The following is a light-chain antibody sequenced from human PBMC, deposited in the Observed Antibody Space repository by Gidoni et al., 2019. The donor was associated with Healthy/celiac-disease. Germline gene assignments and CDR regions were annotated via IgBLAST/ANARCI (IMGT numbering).Light chain of an antibody. CDR1: SSDAGGYNY. CDR3: SSYTSSSTVV. Sequence: QSALTQPASVSGSPGLPITNSCTGTSSDAGGYNYFSWYQQHPGKAPKLMIYEVSNRPSGVSNRFSGSKSGNTASLTISGLQAEDEADYDCSSYTSSSTVVFGGGTKLTVL. CDR2: EVS. V-gene: IGLV2-14*01. J-gene: IGLJ2*01.